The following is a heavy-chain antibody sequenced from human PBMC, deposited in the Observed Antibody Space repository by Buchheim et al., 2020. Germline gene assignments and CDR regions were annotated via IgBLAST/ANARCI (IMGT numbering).Heavy chain of an antibody. CDR2: IWYDGSNK. D-gene: IGHD6-19*01. Sequence: QVQLVESGGGVVQPGRSLRLSCAASGFTFSSYGMHWVRQAPGKGLEWVAVIWYDGSNKYYADSVKGRFTISRDNSKNTLYLQMNSLRAEDTAVYYCARDRSSSGWFFPTVGMDVWGQGTT. J-gene: IGHJ6*02. CDR3: ARDRSSSGWFFPTVGMDV. CDR1: GFTFSSYG. V-gene: IGHV3-33*01.